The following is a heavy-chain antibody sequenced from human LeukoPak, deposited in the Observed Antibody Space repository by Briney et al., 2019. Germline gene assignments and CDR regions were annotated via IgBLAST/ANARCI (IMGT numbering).Heavy chain of an antibody. Sequence: GGSLRLSCAASGFTFSDYYMSWIRQAPGKGLEWVSYISSSGSTIYYADSVKGRFTISRDNAKNSLYLQVNSLRAEDTAVYFCARDRGYYRFDYWGQGTLVTVSS. CDR2: ISSSGSTI. CDR1: GFTFSDYY. D-gene: IGHD3-22*01. J-gene: IGHJ4*02. V-gene: IGHV3-11*04. CDR3: ARDRGYYRFDY.